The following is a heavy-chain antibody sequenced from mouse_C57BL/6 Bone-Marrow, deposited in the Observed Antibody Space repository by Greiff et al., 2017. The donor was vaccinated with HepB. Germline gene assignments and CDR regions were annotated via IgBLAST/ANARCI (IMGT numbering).Heavy chain of an antibody. D-gene: IGHD1-1*01. CDR2: IDPEDGET. Sequence: VQLQQSGAELVKPGASVKLSCTASGFNIKDYYMHWVKQRTEQGLEWIGRIDPEDGETKYAPKVQGKATITADTSSNTAYLQLSSLTSDDTAVYYCARPGSPYYAMDYYLPPTSLTVSS. V-gene: IGHV14-2*01. CDR1: GFNIKDYY. J-gene: IGHJ4*01. CDR3: ARPGSPYYAMDY.